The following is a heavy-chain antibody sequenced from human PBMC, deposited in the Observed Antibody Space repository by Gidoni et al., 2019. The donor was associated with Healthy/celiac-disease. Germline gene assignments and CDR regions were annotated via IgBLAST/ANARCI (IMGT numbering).Heavy chain of an antibody. V-gene: IGHV3-21*01. CDR1: GFPFSSSS. Sequence: EVQLVESGGGLVKPGGSLRHSCAASGFPFSSSSMHWVRQAPGKGLEWVSSISSSSSYIYYADSVKGRFTIARDNAKNSLYLQMNSLRAEDTAVYYCARVGVVWAYCGGDCYLPGGPAWGQGTLVTVSS. CDR3: ARVGVVWAYCGGDCYLPGGPA. J-gene: IGHJ4*02. CDR2: ISSSSSYI. D-gene: IGHD2-21*02.